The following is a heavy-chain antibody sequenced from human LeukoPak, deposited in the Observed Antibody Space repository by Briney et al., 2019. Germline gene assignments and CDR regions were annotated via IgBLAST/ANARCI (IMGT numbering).Heavy chain of an antibody. V-gene: IGHV3-30-3*01. Sequence: PGGSLRPSCAASGFTFSSYAMHWVRQAPGKGLEWVAVISYDGSNKYYADSVKGRFTISRDNSKNTLYLQMNSLRAEDTAVYYCARGDLPQYYFDYWGQGTLVTVSS. CDR2: ISYDGSNK. J-gene: IGHJ4*02. CDR3: ARGDLPQYYFDY. D-gene: IGHD5-24*01. CDR1: GFTFSSYA.